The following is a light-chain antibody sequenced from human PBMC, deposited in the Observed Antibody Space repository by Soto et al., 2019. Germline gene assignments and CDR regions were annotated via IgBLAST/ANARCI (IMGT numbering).Light chain of an antibody. CDR3: QQYYSHPLT. J-gene: IGKJ4*01. V-gene: IGKV1-8*01. Sequence: AIRMTQSPSSLSASTGDRVTITCRASQGISSYLAWYQQKTGKAPKLLIYAASTLQSGVPSRFSGSGSGTDFTLTISCLQSEDFASYYCQQYYSHPLTFGGGTKVEIK. CDR2: AAS. CDR1: QGISSY.